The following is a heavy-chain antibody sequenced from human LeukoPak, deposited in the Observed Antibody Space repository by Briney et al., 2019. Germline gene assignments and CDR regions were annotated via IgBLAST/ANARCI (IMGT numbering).Heavy chain of an antibody. Sequence: AGGSLRLSCAASGFTFSDYYMSWIRQAPGKGLEWVSYISSSGSTIYYADSVKGRFTISRDNAKNSLYLQMNSLRAEDTAVYYCARDPSGSFFNWFDPWGQGTLVTVSS. CDR1: GFTFSDYY. CDR3: ARDPSGSFFNWFDP. D-gene: IGHD1-26*01. CDR2: ISSSGSTI. J-gene: IGHJ5*02. V-gene: IGHV3-11*01.